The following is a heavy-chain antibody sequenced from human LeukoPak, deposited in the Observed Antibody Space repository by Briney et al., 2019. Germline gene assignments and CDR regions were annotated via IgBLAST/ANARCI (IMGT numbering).Heavy chain of an antibody. V-gene: IGHV3-21*01. CDR1: GFTFSSYA. J-gene: IGHJ4*02. D-gene: IGHD2-2*01. Sequence: GRSLRLSCAASGFTFSSYAMHWVRQVPGKGLEWVSSISSSSSYIYYADSVKGRFTISRDNAKNSLYLQMNSLRAEDTAVYYCARDYSQQYCSSTSCYLLDYWGQGTLVTVSS. CDR3: ARDYSQQYCSSTSCYLLDY. CDR2: ISSSSSYI.